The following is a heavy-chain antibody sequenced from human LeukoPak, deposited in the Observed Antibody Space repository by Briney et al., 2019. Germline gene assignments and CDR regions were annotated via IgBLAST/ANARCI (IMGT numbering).Heavy chain of an antibody. Sequence: SETLSLTCTVSGGSISGYYWSWIRQPPGKGLEWIGYIFSSGSTNYNPSLKSRVTISVDTSKNQFSLKLSSVTAADTAVYYCARVVVNGFWSGYADYWGQGTLVTVSS. CDR1: GGSISGYY. D-gene: IGHD3-3*01. V-gene: IGHV4-59*01. J-gene: IGHJ4*02. CDR3: ARVVVNGFWSGYADY. CDR2: IFSSGST.